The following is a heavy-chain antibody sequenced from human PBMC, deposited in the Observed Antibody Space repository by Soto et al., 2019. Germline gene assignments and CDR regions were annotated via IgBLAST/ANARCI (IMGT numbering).Heavy chain of an antibody. CDR1: GFTFSSYA. CDR2: ISSNGGST. D-gene: IGHD6-13*01. J-gene: IGHJ4*02. V-gene: IGHV3-64D*08. Sequence: EVQLVESGGGLVQPGGSLRLSCSASGFTFSSYAMHWVRQAPGKGLEYVSAISSNGGSTYYADSVKGRFTISRDNSKNTLYLQMSSLRAEDTAVYYCVKDVASSSWFDDYWGQGTLVTVSS. CDR3: VKDVASSSWFDDY.